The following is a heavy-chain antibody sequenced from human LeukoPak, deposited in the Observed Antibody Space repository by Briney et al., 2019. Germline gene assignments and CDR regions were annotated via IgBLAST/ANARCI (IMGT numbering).Heavy chain of an antibody. Sequence: ASVKVSCKASGYTFTSYQIHWVRQAPGQGLEWMGIINPSGGRTRYAQKFQGRVTMTRDTSTSTVYMELSSLRSDDTAVYYCARERPSAVAARQPPDHYGMDVWGQGTTVTVPS. CDR2: INPSGGRT. D-gene: IGHD6-6*01. J-gene: IGHJ6*02. CDR1: GYTFTSYQ. CDR3: ARERPSAVAARQPPDHYGMDV. V-gene: IGHV1-46*01.